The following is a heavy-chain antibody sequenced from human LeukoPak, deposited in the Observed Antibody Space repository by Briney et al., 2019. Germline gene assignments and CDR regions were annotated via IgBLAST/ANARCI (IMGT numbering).Heavy chain of an antibody. J-gene: IGHJ5*02. CDR1: GGSISSSSYY. Sequence: PSETLSLTCTVSGGSISSSSYYWGWIRQPPGKGLEWIGSIYYSGSTYYNPPLKSRVTISVDTSKNQFSLKLSSVTAADTAVYYCASFVRGVISNWFDPWGQGTLVTVSS. CDR3: ASFVRGVISNWFDP. D-gene: IGHD3-10*01. CDR2: IYYSGST. V-gene: IGHV4-39*07.